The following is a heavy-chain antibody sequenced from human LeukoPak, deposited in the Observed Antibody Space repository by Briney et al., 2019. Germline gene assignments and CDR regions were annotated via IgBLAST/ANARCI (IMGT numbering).Heavy chain of an antibody. CDR2: IYYSGST. D-gene: IGHD6-19*01. CDR1: GGSISSSSYY. V-gene: IGHV4-31*03. J-gene: IGHJ4*02. Sequence: SETLSLTCTVSGGSISSSSYYWSWIRQHPGKGLEWIGYIYYSGSTYYNPSLKSRVTISVDTSKNQFSLKLSPVTAADTAVYYCAREGPRYSSGWYYYFDYWGQGTLVTVSS. CDR3: AREGPRYSSGWYYYFDY.